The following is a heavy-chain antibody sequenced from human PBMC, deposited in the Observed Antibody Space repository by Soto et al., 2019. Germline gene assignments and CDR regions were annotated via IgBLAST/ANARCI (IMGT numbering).Heavy chain of an antibody. D-gene: IGHD3-9*01. CDR1: GGSISSYY. V-gene: IGHV4-59*01. Sequence: SETLSLTCTVSGGSISSYYWSWIRQPPGKGLEWIGYIYYSGSTNYNPSLKSRVTISVDTSKNQFSLKLSSVTAADTAVYYCARGDYDILTGYHGVDYWGQGTLVTVSS. J-gene: IGHJ4*02. CDR2: IYYSGST. CDR3: ARGDYDILTGYHGVDY.